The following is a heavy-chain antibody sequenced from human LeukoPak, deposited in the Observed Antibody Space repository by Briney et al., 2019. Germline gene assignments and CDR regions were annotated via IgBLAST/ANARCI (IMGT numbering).Heavy chain of an antibody. Sequence: GGSLRLSCAASGFSFGDVAMSWVRQTPGKGLEWVSGINWSGGNTYYAYSVRGRFTISRENVKTSLYMQMKSLRAEDTAFYYCARDFTLHNMYHDFWAFDYWGQGTLVTVSS. V-gene: IGHV3-20*04. CDR2: INWSGGNT. D-gene: IGHD3-3*01. J-gene: IGHJ4*02. CDR1: GFSFGDVA. CDR3: ARDFTLHNMYHDFWAFDY.